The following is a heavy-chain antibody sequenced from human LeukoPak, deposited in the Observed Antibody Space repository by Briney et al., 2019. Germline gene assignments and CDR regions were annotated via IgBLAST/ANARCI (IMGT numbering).Heavy chain of an antibody. CDR3: AKGRSRRDSGSYYGAVY. J-gene: IGHJ3*01. CDR1: GFTFSSYA. CDR2: ISGSGGST. V-gene: IGHV3-23*01. D-gene: IGHD1-26*01. Sequence: GGSLRLSCAASGFTFSSYAMSWVRQAPGKGLEWVSAISGSGGSTYYADSVKGRFTISRDNSKNTLYLQMNSLRAEDTAVYYCAKGRSRRDSGSYYGAVYWGQGTMVTVSS.